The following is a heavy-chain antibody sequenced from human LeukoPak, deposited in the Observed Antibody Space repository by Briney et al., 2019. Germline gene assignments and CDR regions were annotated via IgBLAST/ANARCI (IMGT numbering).Heavy chain of an antibody. CDR1: GFTFSSYA. V-gene: IGHV3-64*01. Sequence: GGSLRLSCAASGFTFSSYAMHWVRQAPGKGLEYVSAISSNGGSTYYANSVKGRFTISRDNSKKTLYLQMGSLRPEDMALYYCARVTDSGSRYFDYWGQGSLVTVSS. CDR3: ARVTDSGSRYFDY. CDR2: ISSNGGST. J-gene: IGHJ4*02. D-gene: IGHD3-10*01.